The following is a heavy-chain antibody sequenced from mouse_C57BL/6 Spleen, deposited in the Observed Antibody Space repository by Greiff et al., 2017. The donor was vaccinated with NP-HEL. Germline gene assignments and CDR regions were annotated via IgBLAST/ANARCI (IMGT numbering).Heavy chain of an antibody. Sequence: EVKLVESGGGLVKPGGSLKLSCAASGFTFSSYAMSWVRQTPEKRLEWVATISDGGSYTYYPDNVKGRFTISRDNAKNNLYLQMSHLKSEDTAMYYCAREGDSNYDYYAMDYWGQGTSVTVSS. D-gene: IGHD2-5*01. CDR2: ISDGGSYT. V-gene: IGHV5-4*01. J-gene: IGHJ4*01. CDR1: GFTFSSYA. CDR3: AREGDSNYDYYAMDY.